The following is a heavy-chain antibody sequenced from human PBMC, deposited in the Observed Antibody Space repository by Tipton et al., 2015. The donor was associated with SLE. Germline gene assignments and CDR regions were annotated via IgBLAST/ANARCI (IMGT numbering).Heavy chain of an antibody. CDR3: ARQDLGRAATLTFDI. CDR1: GGSVGSYY. V-gene: IGHV4-59*08. J-gene: IGHJ4*02. D-gene: IGHD6-25*01. CDR2: VFDTGYA. Sequence: TLSLTCTVSGGSVGSYYWNWIRQTPGKRLEWIGSVFDTGYAAYNPSLEGRVSLSVDTSNNEFSLKLSSVTAADTAVYFCARQDLGRAATLTFDIWGLGTLVTVSS.